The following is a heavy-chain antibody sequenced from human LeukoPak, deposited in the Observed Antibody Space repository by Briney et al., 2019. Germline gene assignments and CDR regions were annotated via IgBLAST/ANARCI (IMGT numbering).Heavy chain of an antibody. Sequence: ASVKVSCKTSGYTFTGHYMNWVRQAPGQGLEWMGWINPNSGGTKYAPKSQGRVTMTRDTSITTAYMELGSLRPDDTAVYYCARDRGGNYYDSSGRDDVFDMWGQGTMVTVSS. CDR3: ARDRGGNYYDSSGRDDVFDM. CDR1: GYTFTGHY. D-gene: IGHD3-22*01. CDR2: INPNSGGT. J-gene: IGHJ3*02. V-gene: IGHV1-2*02.